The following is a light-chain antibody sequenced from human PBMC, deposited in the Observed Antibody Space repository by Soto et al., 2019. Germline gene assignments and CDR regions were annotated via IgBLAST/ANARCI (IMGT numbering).Light chain of an antibody. Sequence: QSALTQPRSVSGSPGQSVTISCTGTSSDVGGYNHVSWYQQHPGKAPKYMIYDVSKRPSGVPDRFSGSKSGNTASLAITGLQAEDEADYYCQSSDSGLSGYVFGTGTKLTVL. CDR2: DVS. CDR3: QSSDSGLSGYV. J-gene: IGLJ1*01. V-gene: IGLV2-11*01. CDR1: SSDVGGYNH.